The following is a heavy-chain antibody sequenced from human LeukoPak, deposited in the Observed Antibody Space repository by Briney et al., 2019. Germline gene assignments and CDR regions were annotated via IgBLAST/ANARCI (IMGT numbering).Heavy chain of an antibody. D-gene: IGHD3-22*01. V-gene: IGHV3-11*04. CDR3: ARGNDKYYYDSSGYCYLGVY. Sequence: GGSLLLSCSASGFTFSDYYMSWIRQAPGKGLEWVSYISSSGSTIYYADSVKGRFTISRDNAKNSLYLQMNSLRAEDTAVYYCARGNDKYYYDSSGYCYLGVYSGQGTLVTVSS. CDR1: GFTFSDYY. J-gene: IGHJ4*02. CDR2: ISSSGSTI.